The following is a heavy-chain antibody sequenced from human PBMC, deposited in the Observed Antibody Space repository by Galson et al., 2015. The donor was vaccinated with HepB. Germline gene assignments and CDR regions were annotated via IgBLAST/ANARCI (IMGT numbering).Heavy chain of an antibody. J-gene: IGHJ6*02. CDR2: ISSRSSYT. Sequence: SLRLSCAASGFTFSSYAMHWVRQAPGKGLEWVSYISSRSSYTNYADSVKGRFTISRDNAKNSLYLQMNSLRAEDTAVYYCARDLVVVPAEMLGYYYYGMDVWGQGTTVTVSS. CDR3: ARDLVVVPAEMLGYYYYGMDV. V-gene: IGHV3-21*05. CDR1: GFTFSSYA. D-gene: IGHD2-2*01.